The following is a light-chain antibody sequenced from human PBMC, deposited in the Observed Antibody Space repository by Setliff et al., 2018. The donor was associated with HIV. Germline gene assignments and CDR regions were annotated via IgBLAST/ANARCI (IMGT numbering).Light chain of an antibody. CDR3: CSYAGSTLYV. CDR1: SSDVGTYNF. Sequence: QSALTQPASVSGSPGQSITISRTGTSSDVGTYNFVSWYQQHPGKAPKLMIYEGSKRPSGVSNRFFGSMSGYTASLTISGLQAEDEADYYCCSYAGSTLYVLGTGTKVTVL. J-gene: IGLJ1*01. V-gene: IGLV2-23*01. CDR2: EGS.